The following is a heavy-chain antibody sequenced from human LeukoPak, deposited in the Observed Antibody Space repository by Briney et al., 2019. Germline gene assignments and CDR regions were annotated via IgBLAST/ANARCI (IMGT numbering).Heavy chain of an antibody. CDR3: TRVGGDYYDSSGYYYFDY. Sequence: ASVKVSCKASGYTFTSYGISWVRQAPGQGLEWMGWISAYNGNTNYAQKLQGRVTMTTDTSTSTAYMELRSLRSDDTAVYYCTRVGGDYYDSSGYYYFDYWGQGTLVTVSS. D-gene: IGHD3-22*01. J-gene: IGHJ4*02. CDR1: GYTFTSYG. V-gene: IGHV1-18*01. CDR2: ISAYNGNT.